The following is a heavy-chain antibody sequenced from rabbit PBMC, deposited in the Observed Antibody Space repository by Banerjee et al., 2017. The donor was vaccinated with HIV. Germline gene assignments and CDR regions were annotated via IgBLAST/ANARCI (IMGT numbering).Heavy chain of an antibody. Sequence: EASLTLTCTASGFSGSSSYYMCWVRQAPGKGLEWIACIYGDSSGTTYYASWAKGRFTISKTSSTTVTLQMTSLTAADTATYFCARDLAGVIGWNFNLWGQGTLVTVS. J-gene: IGHJ4*01. V-gene: IGHV1S40*01. CDR2: IYGDSSGTT. CDR3: ARDLAGVIGWNFNL. D-gene: IGHD4-1*01. CDR1: GFSGSSSYY.